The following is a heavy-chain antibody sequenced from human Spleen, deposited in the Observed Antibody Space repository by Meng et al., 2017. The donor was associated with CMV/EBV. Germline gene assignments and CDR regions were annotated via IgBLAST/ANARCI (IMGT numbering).Heavy chain of an antibody. Sequence: SETLSLTCTVSGGSISSSSYYWGWIRQPPGKGLEWIGSIYYSGSTYYNPSLKSRVTISVDTSKNQFSLKLSSVTAADTAVYYCARVPDYSKVVYYYYGMDVWGQGTTVIVSS. V-gene: IGHV4-39*07. J-gene: IGHJ6*02. CDR1: GGSISSSSYY. D-gene: IGHD4-11*01. CDR2: IYYSGST. CDR3: ARVPDYSKVVYYYYGMDV.